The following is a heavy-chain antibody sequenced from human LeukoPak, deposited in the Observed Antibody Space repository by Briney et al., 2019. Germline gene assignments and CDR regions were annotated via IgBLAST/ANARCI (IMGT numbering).Heavy chain of an antibody. J-gene: IGHJ6*03. Sequence: GGSLRLSCAASGFTFSNYDMHWVRQATGKGLEWASGIGTAGDTYYPGSVKGRFTISRDNAKNSLYLQMNSLRAEDTAVYYCARLLWTASYYMDVWGKGTTVTISS. CDR1: GFTFSNYD. V-gene: IGHV3-13*01. D-gene: IGHD3-10*01. CDR3: ARLLWTASYYMDV. CDR2: IGTAGDT.